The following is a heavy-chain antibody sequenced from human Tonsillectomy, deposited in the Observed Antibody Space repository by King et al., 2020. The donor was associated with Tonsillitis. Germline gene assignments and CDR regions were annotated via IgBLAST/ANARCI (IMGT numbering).Heavy chain of an antibody. Sequence: QLQESGPGLVKPSETLSLTCTVSGGSISSSSYYWGWIRQPPGKGLEWIGSIYYSGSTYYNPSLKSRVTISVDTSKNQFSLKLSSVTAADTAVYYCARWDSSGFDAFDIWGQGTMVTVSS. CDR1: GGSISSSSYY. CDR3: ARWDSSGFDAFDI. V-gene: IGHV4-39*01. J-gene: IGHJ3*02. D-gene: IGHD6-19*01. CDR2: IYYSGST.